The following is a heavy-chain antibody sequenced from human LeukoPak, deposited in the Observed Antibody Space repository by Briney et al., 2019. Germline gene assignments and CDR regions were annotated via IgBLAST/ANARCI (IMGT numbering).Heavy chain of an antibody. CDR1: GFTFSSYG. J-gene: IGHJ4*02. V-gene: IGHV3-30*02. Sequence: GGSLRLSCAASGFTFSSYGMHWVRQAPGKGLEWVAFIRYDGSNKYYADPVKGRFTISRDNSKNTLYLQMNSLRAEDTAVYYCAKDKGPRADFDYWGQGTLVTVSS. CDR2: IRYDGSNK. CDR3: AKDKGPRADFDY. D-gene: IGHD3-10*01.